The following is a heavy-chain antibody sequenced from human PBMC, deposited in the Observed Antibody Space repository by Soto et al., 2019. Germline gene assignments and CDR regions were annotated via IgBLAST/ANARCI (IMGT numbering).Heavy chain of an antibody. J-gene: IGHJ4*02. CDR2: TYYTGTT. CDR1: GGSLTNNY. D-gene: IGHD6-19*01. V-gene: IGHV4-59*01. CDR3: ARGGWSHDS. Sequence: SETLSLTCTVSGGSLTNNYWTWMRQPPGKGLEWIGYTYYTGTTNYNPSLNSRVTISVDTSKNQFSLQLKSVTAADTAVYYCARGGWSHDSWGRGTLVTVSS.